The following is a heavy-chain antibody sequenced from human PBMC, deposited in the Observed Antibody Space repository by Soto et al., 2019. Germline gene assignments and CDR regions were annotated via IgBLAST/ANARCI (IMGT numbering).Heavy chain of an antibody. CDR1: GYRFTRYW. V-gene: IGHV5-51*01. J-gene: IGHJ6*02. CDR3: ARLGYDSSGYYVYYYGMDV. CDR2: IYPGDSDT. D-gene: IGHD3-22*01. Sequence: SLQLSCKGSGYRFTRYWIGCVRQIPGKGLEWMGIIYPGDSDTRYSPSFQGQVTIPADKSISTAYLQWSSLKASDTAMYYCARLGYDSSGYYVYYYGMDVWGQGTTVTVPS.